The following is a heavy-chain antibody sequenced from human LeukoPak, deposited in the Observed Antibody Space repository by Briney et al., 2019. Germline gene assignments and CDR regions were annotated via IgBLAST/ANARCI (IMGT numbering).Heavy chain of an antibody. Sequence: SETLSLTCTVSGGSISSSSYYWGWIRQPPGKGLEWIGSIYYSGSTYYNPSLKSRVTISVDTSKNQFSLKLSSVTAADTAVYYCARQGCSSTSCYIYYYYYYGMDVWGQGTTVTVSS. J-gene: IGHJ6*02. D-gene: IGHD2-2*01. CDR3: ARQGCSSTSCYIYYYYYYGMDV. V-gene: IGHV4-39*01. CDR2: IYYSGST. CDR1: GGSISSSSYY.